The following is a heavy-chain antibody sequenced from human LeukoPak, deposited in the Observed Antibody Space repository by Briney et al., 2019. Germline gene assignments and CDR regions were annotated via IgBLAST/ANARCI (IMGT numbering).Heavy chain of an antibody. D-gene: IGHD3-22*01. J-gene: IGHJ4*02. CDR3: AKAQSGSSGYYYFDY. V-gene: IGHV3-9*01. Sequence: GGSLRLSCAASGFTFDDHAMHWVRQAPGKGLEWVSGISWNSGSIGYADSVKGRFTISRDNAKNSLYLQMNSLRAEDTALYYCAKAQSGSSGYYYFDYWGQGTLVTVSS. CDR2: ISWNSGSI. CDR1: GFTFDDHA.